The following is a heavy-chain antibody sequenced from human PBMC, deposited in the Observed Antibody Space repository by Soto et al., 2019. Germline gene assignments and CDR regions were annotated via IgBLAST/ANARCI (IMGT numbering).Heavy chain of an antibody. CDR3: ANDLKHSALFCKHSDY. J-gene: IGHJ4*02. D-gene: IGHD2-21*01. V-gene: IGHV3-23*01. CDR1: EFTLSRYA. Sequence: GESFRLNCAASEFTLSRYAMSWVRQAPGKGLEWVSAISGSGGSTYYADSVKGRFTISRDNSKNTLYLQMNSLRAEDTAVYYCANDLKHSALFCKHSDYWGQGTLFTVS. CDR2: ISGSGGST.